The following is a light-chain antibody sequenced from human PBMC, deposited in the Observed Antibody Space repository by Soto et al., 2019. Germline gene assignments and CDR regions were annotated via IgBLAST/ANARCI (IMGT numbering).Light chain of an antibody. J-gene: IGKJ5*01. Sequence: DIQITQSPSTLSASVGDRVTITCRDSQSISSWLAWYQQKPGKAPKVLIYKASSLESGVRSRFSGSGSGTEFTLTISSLQPDDFATHYCQQYNSSTITFRQGTRLEIK. CDR3: QQYNSSTIT. V-gene: IGKV1-5*03. CDR1: QSISSW. CDR2: KAS.